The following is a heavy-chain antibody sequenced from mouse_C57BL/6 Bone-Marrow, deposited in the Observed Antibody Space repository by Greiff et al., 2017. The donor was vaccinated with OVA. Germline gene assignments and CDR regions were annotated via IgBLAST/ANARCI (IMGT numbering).Heavy chain of an antibody. CDR1: GFTFSSYG. CDR2: ISSGGSYT. J-gene: IGHJ3*01. CDR3: AGHRLWLRRGGAWFAY. Sequence: EVKLMESGGDLVKPGGSLKLSCAASGFTFSSYGMSWVRQTPDKRLEWVATISSGGSYTYYPDSVKGRFTISRDNAKNTLYLQMSSLKSEDTAMYYCAGHRLWLRRGGAWFAYWGQGTLVTVSA. D-gene: IGHD2-2*01. V-gene: IGHV5-6*01.